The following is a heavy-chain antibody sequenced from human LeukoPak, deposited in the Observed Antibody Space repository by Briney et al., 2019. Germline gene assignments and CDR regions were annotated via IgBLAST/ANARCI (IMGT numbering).Heavy chain of an antibody. V-gene: IGHV3-74*01. CDR2: IKSDETST. CDR3: ARDLGHCSGGSCHPVAFDI. Sequence: GGSLRLSCAASGFPFNKDWMHWVRQVPGKRLVWVSRIKSDETSTAYADSVRGRFTISRDNAKNMLYLQMNSLRAEDTAVYYCARDLGHCSGGSCHPVAFDIWGQGTMVTVSS. D-gene: IGHD2-15*01. CDR1: GFPFNKDW. J-gene: IGHJ3*02.